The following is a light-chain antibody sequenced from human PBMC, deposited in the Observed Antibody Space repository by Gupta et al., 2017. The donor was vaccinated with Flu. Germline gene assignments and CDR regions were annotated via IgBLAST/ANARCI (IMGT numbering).Light chain of an antibody. J-gene: IGLJ1*01. CDR1: SSDIGGYDY. V-gene: IGLV2-14*04. CDR2: DVS. Sequence: SSDIGGYDYVSWYQQHPGRAPKLLIYDVSYRPSGVSARFSGSKSGSTASLTISGLQAEDEADYYYGSYTSTNLICVFGTGTKVTVL. CDR3: GSYTSTNLICV.